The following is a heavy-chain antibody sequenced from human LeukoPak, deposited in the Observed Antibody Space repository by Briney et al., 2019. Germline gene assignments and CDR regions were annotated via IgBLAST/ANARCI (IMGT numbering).Heavy chain of an antibody. CDR2: IYYSGST. Sequence: PLETLSLTCAVYGGSFSGYYWSWIRQPPGKGLEWIGYIYYSGSTNYNPSLKSRVTISVDTSKNQFSLKLSSVTAADTAVYYCARVLGATIGYWGQGTLVTVSS. J-gene: IGHJ4*02. D-gene: IGHD1-26*01. CDR1: GGSFSGYY. V-gene: IGHV4-59*01. CDR3: ARVLGATIGY.